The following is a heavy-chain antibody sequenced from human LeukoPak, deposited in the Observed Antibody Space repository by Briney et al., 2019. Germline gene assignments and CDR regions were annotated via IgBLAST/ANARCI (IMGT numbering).Heavy chain of an antibody. Sequence: GGSLRLSCAASGFTFSSYWMNWARQAPGKGLEWVASINHNGNVNYYVDSVKGRFTISRDNAKNTLYLQMNSLRAEDTAVYYCARDGSGWYFGTPFDYWGQGTLVTVSS. D-gene: IGHD6-19*01. CDR1: GFTFSSYW. J-gene: IGHJ4*02. V-gene: IGHV3-7*01. CDR3: ARDGSGWYFGTPFDY. CDR2: INHNGNVN.